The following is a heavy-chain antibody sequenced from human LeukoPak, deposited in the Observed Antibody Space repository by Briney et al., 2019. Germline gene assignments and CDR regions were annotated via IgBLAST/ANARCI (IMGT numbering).Heavy chain of an antibody. J-gene: IGHJ4*02. Sequence: GGSLRLSCAASGFTFSSYGMHWVRQAPGKGLEWVAVIWYDGSNKYYVDSMKGRFTISRDNSKNTLYLQMNSLRAEDTAVYYCARDLSTVTTGRIGYWGQGTLVTVSS. D-gene: IGHD4-17*01. CDR2: IWYDGSNK. V-gene: IGHV3-33*01. CDR3: ARDLSTVTTGRIGY. CDR1: GFTFSSYG.